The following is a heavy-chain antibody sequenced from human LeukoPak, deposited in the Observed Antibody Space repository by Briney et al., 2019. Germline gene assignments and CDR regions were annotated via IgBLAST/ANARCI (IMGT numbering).Heavy chain of an antibody. D-gene: IGHD3/OR15-3a*01. CDR2: IYYSGNT. J-gene: IGHJ4*02. CDR3: ARQTGSGLFILP. V-gene: IGHV4-59*08. Sequence: SETLSLTCTVSGGSISDYYWTWIRQPPGKGLEWIGHIYYSGNTIYNPSLKSRVTISVDTSKNQFSLKLTSVTAADTAVYYCARQTGSGLFILPGGQGTLVTVSS. CDR1: GGSISDYY.